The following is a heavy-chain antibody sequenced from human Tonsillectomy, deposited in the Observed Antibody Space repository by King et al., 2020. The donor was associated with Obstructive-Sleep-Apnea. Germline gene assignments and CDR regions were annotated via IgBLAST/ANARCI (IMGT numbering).Heavy chain of an antibody. J-gene: IGHJ4*02. D-gene: IGHD2-2*03. CDR2: IYYSGST. CDR1: GGSISSYY. Sequence: VQLQESGPGLVKPSETLSLTCTVSGGSISSYYWSWIRQPPGKGLEWIGNIYYSGSTNFNPSLKSRVTISVDTSKNQFSLKLSSVTAADTAVYYCARRGYSGEFDYWGQGTLVTVSS. CDR3: ARRGYSGEFDY. V-gene: IGHV4-59*08.